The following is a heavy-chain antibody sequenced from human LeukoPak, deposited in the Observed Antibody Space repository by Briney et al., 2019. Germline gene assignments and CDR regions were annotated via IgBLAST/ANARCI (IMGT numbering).Heavy chain of an antibody. CDR2: ISGSGGST. CDR3: ARGTTVVDY. D-gene: IGHD4-23*01. Sequence: PGGSLRLSCAASGFTFSSYAMSWVRQAPGKGLEWVSAISGSGGSTYYADSVKGRFTISRDNSKNTLYLQMGSLRAEDMAVYYCARGTTVVDYWGQGTLVTVSS. V-gene: IGHV3-23*01. J-gene: IGHJ4*02. CDR1: GFTFSSYA.